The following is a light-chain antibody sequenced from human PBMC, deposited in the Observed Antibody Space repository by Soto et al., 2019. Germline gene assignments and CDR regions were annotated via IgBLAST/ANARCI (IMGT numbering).Light chain of an antibody. J-gene: IGLJ2*01. V-gene: IGLV1-44*01. CDR1: SSNIGSNT. CDR3: AAWDDSLNGAV. Sequence: SVLTQPPSASGTPGQRVTISCSGSSSNIGSNTVNWYQQLPGTAPKLLINSNNQRPSGVPDRISGSKSGTSASLAISGLQSEDEADYYCAAWDDSLNGAVFGGGTKLTVL. CDR2: SNN.